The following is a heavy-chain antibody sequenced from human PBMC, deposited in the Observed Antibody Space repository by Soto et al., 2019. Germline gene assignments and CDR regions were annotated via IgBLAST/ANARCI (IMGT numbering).Heavy chain of an antibody. CDR2: INAGNGDT. V-gene: IGHV1-3*01. Sequence: VQLVQSGAEVKKPGASVMVSCKASGITYSTYAIHWVRQAPGQSLEWMGWINAGNGDTRYSEKLQGRVTLTRDPSASTAYMDPSSLRSEDTAIYYCARAISGYVTWGQGTLVTVSS. CDR3: ARAISGYVT. J-gene: IGHJ4*02. CDR1: GITYSTYA. D-gene: IGHD5-12*01.